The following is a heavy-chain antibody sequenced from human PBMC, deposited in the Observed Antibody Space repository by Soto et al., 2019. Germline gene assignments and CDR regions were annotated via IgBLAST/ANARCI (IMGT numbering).Heavy chain of an antibody. CDR2: IDWDDDK. CDR3: ARFSPYCGGDCFFDY. CDR1: GFSLSTSGMC. D-gene: IGHD2-21*02. Sequence: GPTLLNPTQTLTLTCTFSGFSLSTSGMCVSWIRQPPGKALEWLALIDWDDDKYYSTSLKTRLTISKDTSKNQVVLTMTNMDPVDTATYYCARFSPYCGGDCFFDYWGQGTLVTVSS. J-gene: IGHJ4*02. V-gene: IGHV2-70*01.